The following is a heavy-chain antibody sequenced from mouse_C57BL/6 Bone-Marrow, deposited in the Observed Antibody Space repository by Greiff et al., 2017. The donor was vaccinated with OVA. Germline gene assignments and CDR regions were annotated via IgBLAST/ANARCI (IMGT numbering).Heavy chain of an antibody. CDR2: INPGSGGT. CDR3: ARGLRHYAMDY. J-gene: IGHJ4*01. V-gene: IGHV1-54*01. Sequence: VQLQQSGAELVRPGTSVKVSCKASGYAFTNYLLEWVKQRPGQGLEWIGVINPGSGGTNYNEKFKGKATLTADKSSSTAYMQLSSLTSEDSAVYFCARGLRHYAMDYWGQGTSVTVSS. D-gene: IGHD2-2*01. CDR1: GYAFTNYL.